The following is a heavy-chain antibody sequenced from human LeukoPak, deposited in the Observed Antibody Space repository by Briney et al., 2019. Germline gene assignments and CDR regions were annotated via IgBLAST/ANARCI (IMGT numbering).Heavy chain of an antibody. Sequence: SGGSLRLSCAASGFTFSNFEMNWVRQAPGKGLEWPSYVSAAGSSISYADSVKGRFTISRDNAKNTLYLQMSSLRAEDTAIYYCARVYYSDSSGYYLDFWGQGTLVTVSS. CDR2: VSAAGSSI. CDR1: GFTFSNFE. CDR3: ARVYYSDSSGYYLDF. J-gene: IGHJ4*02. D-gene: IGHD3-22*01. V-gene: IGHV3-48*03.